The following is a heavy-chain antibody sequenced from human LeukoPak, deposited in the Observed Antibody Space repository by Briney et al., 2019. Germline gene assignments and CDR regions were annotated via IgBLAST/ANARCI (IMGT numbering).Heavy chain of an antibody. J-gene: IGHJ4*02. D-gene: IGHD1-26*01. CDR3: ARGYSGSYRIDY. V-gene: IGHV3-74*01. CDR1: GFTFSSYW. CDR2: INSDGSST. Sequence: GGSLRLSCAASGFTFSSYWMHWVRQAPGKGLVWVSRINSDGSSTTDADSVKGRFTISRDNAKNTLFLQMNSLGAEDTAVYYCARGYSGSYRIDYWGRGTLVTVSS.